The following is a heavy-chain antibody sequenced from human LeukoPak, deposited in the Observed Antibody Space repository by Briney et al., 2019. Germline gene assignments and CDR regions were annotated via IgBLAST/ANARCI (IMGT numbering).Heavy chain of an antibody. J-gene: IGHJ3*02. CDR3: ARHVGNSWYVAFDI. D-gene: IGHD6-13*01. CDR2: IYYSDNT. CDR1: GDSISNYY. Sequence: SETLSLTCAVSGDSISNYYWSWIRQPPGKGLEWNGYIYYSDNTDYNPSLKSRVSISVDTSKNQFSLKLSSVTAADTAVYYCARHVGNSWYVAFDIWGQGTLVTVSS. V-gene: IGHV4-59*08.